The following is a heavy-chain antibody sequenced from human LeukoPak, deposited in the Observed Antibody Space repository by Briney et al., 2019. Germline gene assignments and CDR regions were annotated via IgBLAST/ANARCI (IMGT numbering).Heavy chain of an antibody. Sequence: LETLSLTCDVSGASISSGYWWSWVRQPPGKGLEWIGEIHHGGSTNYNPSLKSRVTISVDKSKNHFSVMLTPVTAADTAVYYCARNAYYSADYWGQGTLVTVSS. CDR2: IHHGGST. CDR3: ARNAYYSADY. CDR1: GASISSGYW. V-gene: IGHV4-4*02. D-gene: IGHD2/OR15-2a*01. J-gene: IGHJ4*02.